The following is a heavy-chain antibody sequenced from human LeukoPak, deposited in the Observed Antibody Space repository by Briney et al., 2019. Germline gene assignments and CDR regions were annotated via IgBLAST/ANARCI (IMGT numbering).Heavy chain of an antibody. Sequence: GGSLRLSCAASGFTFSSYSMNWVRQAPGKGLEWVSYISSSSSTIYYADSVKGRFTISRDNSKNTLYLQMNSLRAEDTAVYYCARDPNIVVVPAARVPYFDYWGQGTLVTVSS. V-gene: IGHV3-48*01. J-gene: IGHJ4*02. CDR2: ISSSSSTI. CDR1: GFTFSSYS. D-gene: IGHD2-2*01. CDR3: ARDPNIVVVPAARVPYFDY.